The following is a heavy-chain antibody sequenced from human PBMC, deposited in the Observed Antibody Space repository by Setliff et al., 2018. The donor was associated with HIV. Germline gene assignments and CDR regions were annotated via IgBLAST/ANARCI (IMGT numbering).Heavy chain of an antibody. CDR3: ARGVKGIATTGKYYFDY. D-gene: IGHD6-13*01. V-gene: IGHV1-2*06. Sequence: ASVKVSCKTSGYAFTDYSIHWVRQAPGQGLEWVGRINPDSRGTNYAQTFQGRVTMTRDTSVSTAYMELSRLKSDDTAVFYCARGVKGIATTGKYYFDYWARGPWSPSPQ. J-gene: IGHJ4*02. CDR2: INPDSRGT. CDR1: GYAFTDYS.